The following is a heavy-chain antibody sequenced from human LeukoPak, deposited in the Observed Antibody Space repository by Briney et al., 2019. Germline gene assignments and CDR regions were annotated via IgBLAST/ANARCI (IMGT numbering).Heavy chain of an antibody. V-gene: IGHV4-30-4*02. J-gene: IGHJ2*01. CDR1: GGSISSGDYY. Sequence: SETLTLTCTVSGGSISSGDYYWSWIRQPSGKGLEWIGYIYCSGSTYYNPSLKSRVTISVDTSKNQFSLKLSSVTAADTAVYYCARVGLWIGAWYFDLWGRGALGTVSS. CDR2: IYCSGST. CDR3: ARVGLWIGAWYFDL. D-gene: IGHD5-12*01.